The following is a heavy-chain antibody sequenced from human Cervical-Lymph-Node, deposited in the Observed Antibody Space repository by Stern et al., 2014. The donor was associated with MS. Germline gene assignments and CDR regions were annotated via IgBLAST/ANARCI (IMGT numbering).Heavy chain of an antibody. CDR1: GGKFSSSFA. V-gene: IGHV1-69*09. Sequence: QVQLVESGAEVKKPGSSVNVSCQASGGKFSSSFAVSWVRQAPGRGLEWVGRIIPISGLANYAQKFETRLTITADRSTSTVYMALSSLTSDDTALYYCARGIVTNRPASTLHNLFDPWGQGTLVTVSS. CDR3: ARGIVTNRPASTLHNLFDP. CDR2: IIPISGLA. D-gene: IGHD4-17*01. J-gene: IGHJ5*02.